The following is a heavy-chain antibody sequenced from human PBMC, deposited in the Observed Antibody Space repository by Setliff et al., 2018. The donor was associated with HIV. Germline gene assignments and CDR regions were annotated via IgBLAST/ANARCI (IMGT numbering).Heavy chain of an antibody. Sequence: GGSLRLSCVASGFTFSISGMHWVRQAPGKGLEWVTYIEYDESNKRYADNVKGRFTISGDNAKNSLYLQMNSLRAEDAAVYYCARVVGYSGYDFGYMDVWGKGTTVTVSS. CDR2: IEYDESNK. CDR1: GFTFSISG. V-gene: IGHV3-30*12. CDR3: ARVVGYSGYDFGYMDV. J-gene: IGHJ6*03. D-gene: IGHD5-12*01.